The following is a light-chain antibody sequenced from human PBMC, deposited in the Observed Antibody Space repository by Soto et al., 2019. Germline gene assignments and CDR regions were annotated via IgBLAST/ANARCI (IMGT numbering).Light chain of an antibody. CDR1: QSISSW. J-gene: IGKJ1*01. CDR3: QQYNSYSGT. V-gene: IGKV1-5*03. CDR2: KAS. Sequence: DIQMTQSHSTLYASVGDRVTITCRASQSISSWLAWYQQKPGKAPKLLIYKASSLESGVPSRIRGSGSGTEFTLTISSLQPDDFATYYCQQYNSYSGTFGQGTKVEIK.